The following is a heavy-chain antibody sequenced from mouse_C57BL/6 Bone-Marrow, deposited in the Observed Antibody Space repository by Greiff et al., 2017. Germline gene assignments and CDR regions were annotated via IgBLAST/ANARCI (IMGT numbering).Heavy chain of an antibody. CDR1: GYTFTSYG. Sequence: QVQLQQSGAELARPGASVNLSCKASGYTFTSYGISWVKQRPGQGLEWIGEIYPRSGNTYYNEKFKGKATLTADKSSSAAYMELRSLTSEDAAVYFCARRYGKFDYWGQGTTLTVSS. CDR2: IYPRSGNT. CDR3: ARRYGKFDY. V-gene: IGHV1-81*01. D-gene: IGHD2-10*02. J-gene: IGHJ2*01.